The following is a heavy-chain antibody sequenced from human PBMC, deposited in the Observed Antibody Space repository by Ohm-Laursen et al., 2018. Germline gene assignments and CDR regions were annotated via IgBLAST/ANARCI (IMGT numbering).Heavy chain of an antibody. CDR2: INNDGNT. CDR1: GLTVSSGF. CDR3: ARVADSSLDH. V-gene: IGHV3-53*01. D-gene: IGHD6-19*01. J-gene: IGHJ4*02. Sequence: SLRLSCAASGLTVSSGFFDWVRQAPGKGLEWVSIINNDGNTDYSDSVKGRFTISRDISKNIVYLRMNNLRTDDTATYYCARVADSSLDHWGQGTLVTVS.